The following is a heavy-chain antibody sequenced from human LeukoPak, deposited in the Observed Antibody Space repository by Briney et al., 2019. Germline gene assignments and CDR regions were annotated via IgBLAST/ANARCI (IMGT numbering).Heavy chain of an antibody. CDR2: INHSGST. V-gene: IGHV4-34*01. CDR3: ARGPRSWNLIDY. CDR1: GGSFSGYY. Sequence: SETLSLTCAVYGGSFSGYYWSWLRQPPGKGLEWVGEINHSGSTNYNPSLKSRVTISVDTSKNQFSPKLTSVTAADTAVYYCARGPRSWNLIDYWGQGTLVTVSS. J-gene: IGHJ4*02. D-gene: IGHD6-13*01.